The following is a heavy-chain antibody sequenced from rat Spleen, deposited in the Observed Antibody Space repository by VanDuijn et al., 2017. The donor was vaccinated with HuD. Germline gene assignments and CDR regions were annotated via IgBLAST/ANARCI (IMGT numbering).Heavy chain of an antibody. Sequence: EVQLVESDGGLVQPGRSLKLSCAASGFTFTDYYMAWVRQAPTKGLEWVATITYDGSSTYYRDSVKGRFTMSRDNAKSTLYLQMDSLRSEDTATYYCTRLYYSNWFAYWGQGTLVTVSS. J-gene: IGHJ3*01. D-gene: IGHD1-1*01. CDR3: TRLYYSNWFAY. V-gene: IGHV5-29*01. CDR2: ITYDGSST. CDR1: GFTFTDYY.